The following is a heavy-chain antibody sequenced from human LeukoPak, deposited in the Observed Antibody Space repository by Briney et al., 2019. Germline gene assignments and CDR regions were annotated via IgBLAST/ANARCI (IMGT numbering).Heavy chain of an antibody. J-gene: IGHJ4*02. V-gene: IGHV1-18*04. CDR1: GYTFTGYY. CDR3: ARDSAIFGVLEDDY. Sequence: ASVKVSCKASGYTFTGYYMHWVRQAPGQGLEWMGWISAYNGSTNYAQKLQDRVTMTTDTSTSTAYMELRSLRSDDTAVYYCARDSAIFGVLEDDYWGQGTLVTVSS. D-gene: IGHD3-3*01. CDR2: ISAYNGST.